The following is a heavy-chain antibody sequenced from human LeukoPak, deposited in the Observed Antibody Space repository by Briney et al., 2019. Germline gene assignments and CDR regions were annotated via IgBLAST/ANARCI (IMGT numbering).Heavy chain of an antibody. CDR3: AKGGGSSSTWAYWFDY. Sequence: GRSLRLSCAASGFTFDDYAMHWVRQAPGKGLEWVSGISWNRGSIGYADSVKGRFTISRDNAKNSLYVQMNSLRAEDMALYYCAKGGGSSSTWAYWFDYWGQGTLVTVSS. CDR2: ISWNRGSI. D-gene: IGHD6-6*01. V-gene: IGHV3-9*03. J-gene: IGHJ4*02. CDR1: GFTFDDYA.